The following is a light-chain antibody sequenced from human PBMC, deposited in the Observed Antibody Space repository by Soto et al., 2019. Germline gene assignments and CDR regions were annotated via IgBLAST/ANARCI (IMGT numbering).Light chain of an antibody. Sequence: DIQMTQSPSSLSASVGDRVTITCRASQSISSYLNWYQQRPGKAPNLLIFAASSLQSGVPSRFSGSGSGTDFTLTISSLQPEDFATYFCQQSYNSPPLTFGGGTRWIS. V-gene: IGKV1-39*01. J-gene: IGKJ4*01. CDR1: QSISSY. CDR3: QQSYNSPPLT. CDR2: AAS.